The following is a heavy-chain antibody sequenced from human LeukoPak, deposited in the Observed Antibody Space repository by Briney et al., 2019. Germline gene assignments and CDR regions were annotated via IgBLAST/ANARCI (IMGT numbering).Heavy chain of an antibody. D-gene: IGHD2-21*02. Sequence: PGRSLRLSCAASGFTFSSYGMHWVRQAPGKGLEWVAVVSYDGSNKYYADSVKGRFTISRDNSKNTLYLQMNSLRAEDTAVYYCAKVYLAVTDYYMDVWGKGTTVTVSS. V-gene: IGHV3-30*18. CDR1: GFTFSSYG. J-gene: IGHJ6*03. CDR2: VSYDGSNK. CDR3: AKVYLAVTDYYMDV.